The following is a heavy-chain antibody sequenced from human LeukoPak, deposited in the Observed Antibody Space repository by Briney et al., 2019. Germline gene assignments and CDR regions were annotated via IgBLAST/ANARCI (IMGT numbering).Heavy chain of an antibody. D-gene: IGHD1-26*01. CDR1: GGSISSGGYY. V-gene: IGHV4-31*03. CDR2: IYYSGST. Sequence: SQTLSLTCTVSGGSISSGGYYWSWIRQHPGKGLEWIGYIYYSGSTYYNPSLKSRVTISVDTSKNQFSLKLSSVTAADTAVYYCARWVGANYYYYGMDVWGQGTTVTVSS. J-gene: IGHJ6*02. CDR3: ARWVGANYYYYGMDV.